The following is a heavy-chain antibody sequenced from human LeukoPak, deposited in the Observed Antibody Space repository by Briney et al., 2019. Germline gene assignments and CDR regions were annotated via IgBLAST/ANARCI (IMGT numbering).Heavy chain of an antibody. CDR2: IYSGGTT. D-gene: IGHD2/OR15-2a*01. CDR1: GFTFSSYW. CDR3: ARGAPPLLFFDY. Sequence: GGSLRLSCAASGFTFSSYWMSWVRQAPGEGLEWVSFIYSGGTTYYADSVKGRFTISRDNSKNTLYLQMNSLRAEDTAVYYCARGAPPLLFFDYWGQGTLVTVSS. V-gene: IGHV3-53*01. J-gene: IGHJ4*02.